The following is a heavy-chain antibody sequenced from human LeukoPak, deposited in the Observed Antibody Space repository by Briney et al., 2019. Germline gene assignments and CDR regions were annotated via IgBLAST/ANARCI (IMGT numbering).Heavy chain of an antibody. J-gene: IGHJ3*02. D-gene: IGHD2-15*01. CDR1: GYSFTSYW. CDR2: IDPSDSYT. V-gene: IGHV5-10-1*01. CDR3: ARVTTGYCSGGSCYPIDALDI. Sequence: GESLRISCKGSGYSFTSYWISWVRQMPGKGLEWMGRIDPSDSYTNYSTSFQGHVTISADKSISTAYLQWSSLKASDTAMYYCARVTTGYCSGGSCYPIDALDIWGQGTMVTVSS.